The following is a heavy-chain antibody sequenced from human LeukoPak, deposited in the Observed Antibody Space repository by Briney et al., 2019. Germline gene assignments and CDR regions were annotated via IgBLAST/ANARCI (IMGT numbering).Heavy chain of an antibody. CDR3: ARDLSRFLEWLSGWFDP. CDR2: INPNSGGT. V-gene: IGHV1-2*02. J-gene: IGHJ5*02. CDR1: GYTFTGYY. Sequence: ASVKVSCKASGYTFTGYYMHWVRQAPGQGLEWMGWINPNSGGTNYAQKFQGRVTMTRDTSTSTVYMELSSLRSEDTAVYYCARDLSRFLEWLSGWFDPWGQGTLVTVSS. D-gene: IGHD3-3*01.